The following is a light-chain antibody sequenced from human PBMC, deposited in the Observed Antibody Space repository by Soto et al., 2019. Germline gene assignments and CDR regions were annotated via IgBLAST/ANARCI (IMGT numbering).Light chain of an antibody. Sequence: EIALTQSPATLSVSPGERATLSCRASQSVNQKLGWYQQKPGQAPRLLIYVASYRATGIPARFSGSGSGTEYTLTISTLQAEDFAVYYCQQFNNWPHTFGQGTRLEIK. CDR3: QQFNNWPHT. CDR1: QSVNQK. J-gene: IGKJ2*01. V-gene: IGKV3-15*01. CDR2: VAS.